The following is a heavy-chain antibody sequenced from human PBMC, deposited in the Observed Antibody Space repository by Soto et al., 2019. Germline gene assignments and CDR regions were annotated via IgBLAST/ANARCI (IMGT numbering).Heavy chain of an antibody. Sequence: SGKVSFKASCYSFTTSGITWVRQAPGQGLEWMGWISTYNGNTNYAQKLQDRVTLTTDTSTSTAYMELRSLRSDDTAVYYCARRLYGDYDYWGQGTLVTVSS. D-gene: IGHD4-17*01. CDR2: ISTYNGNT. CDR3: ARRLYGDYDY. J-gene: IGHJ4*02. CDR1: CYSFTTSG. V-gene: IGHV1-18*01.